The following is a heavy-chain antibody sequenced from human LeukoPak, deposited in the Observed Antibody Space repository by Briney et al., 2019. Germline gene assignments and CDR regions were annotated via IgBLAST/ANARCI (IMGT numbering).Heavy chain of an antibody. CDR2: IYSGGST. CDR3: ARTKSGSYLYYFDY. J-gene: IGHJ4*02. CDR1: GFTVSSNY. V-gene: IGHV3-53*01. Sequence: GSLRLSCAASGFTVSSNYMSWVRQAPGKGLEWVSVIYSGGSTYYADSVKGRFTISRDNSKNTLYLQMNSLRAEDTAVYYCARTKSGSYLYYFDYWGQGTLVTVSS. D-gene: IGHD1-26*01.